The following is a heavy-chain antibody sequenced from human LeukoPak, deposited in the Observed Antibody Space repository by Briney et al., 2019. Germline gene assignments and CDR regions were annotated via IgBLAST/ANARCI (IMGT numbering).Heavy chain of an antibody. V-gene: IGHV3-48*01. CDR1: GFTFRTYR. D-gene: IGHD2-2*03. CDR2: ISPGSTTI. Sequence: GGSLRLSCEASGFTFRTYRINWVRQAPGKGLEWVSYISPGSTTIYYADSVKGRFTISRDNSKNTLYLQMNSLRAEDTAVYYCAKVGYCSSTSCYSTGAFDYWGQGTLVTVSS. J-gene: IGHJ4*02. CDR3: AKVGYCSSTSCYSTGAFDY.